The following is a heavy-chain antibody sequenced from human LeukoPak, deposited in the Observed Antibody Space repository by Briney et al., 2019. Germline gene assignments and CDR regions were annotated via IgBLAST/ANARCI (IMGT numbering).Heavy chain of an antibody. CDR1: GGSFSGYY. CDR3: ASFGVEGITIFGVVPSPS. V-gene: IGHV4-34*01. CDR2: INHSGST. J-gene: IGHJ4*02. D-gene: IGHD3-3*01. Sequence: SSETLSLTCAVYGGSFSGYYWSWIRQPPGKGLEWIGEINHSGSTNYNPSLKSRVTISVDTSKNQFSLKLSSVTAADTAVYYCASFGVEGITIFGVVPSPSWGQGTLVTVSS.